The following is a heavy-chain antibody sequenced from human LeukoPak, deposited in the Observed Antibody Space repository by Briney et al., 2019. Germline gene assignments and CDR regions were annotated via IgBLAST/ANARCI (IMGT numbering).Heavy chain of an antibody. D-gene: IGHD6-19*01. J-gene: IGHJ4*02. CDR1: GYTFTSYG. CDR2: ISAYNGNT. V-gene: IGHV1-18*01. Sequence: ASVKVSCKASGYTFTSYGISWVRQAPGQGLEWMGWISAYNGNTNYAQKFQGRVTMTRNTSISTAYMELSSLRSEDTAVYYCARDIVVADWGQGTLVTVSS. CDR3: ARDIVVAD.